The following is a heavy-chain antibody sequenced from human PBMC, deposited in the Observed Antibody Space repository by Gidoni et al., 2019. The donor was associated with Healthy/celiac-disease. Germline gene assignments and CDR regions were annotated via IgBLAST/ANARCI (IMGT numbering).Heavy chain of an antibody. Sequence: QVQLVQSGAEVKKPWSSVKVSCKASGGTFSSYAISWVRPDNGKGLEWMGGIIPIFGTANYAQKFQGRVTITGDESTSKDDMELSSRRSEDTAVYYCARSYCSGGSCYSALILYYYGMDVWGQGTTVTVSS. J-gene: IGHJ6*02. CDR2: IIPIFGTA. CDR1: GGTFSSYA. V-gene: IGHV1-69*01. CDR3: ARSYCSGGSCYSALILYYYGMDV. D-gene: IGHD2-15*01.